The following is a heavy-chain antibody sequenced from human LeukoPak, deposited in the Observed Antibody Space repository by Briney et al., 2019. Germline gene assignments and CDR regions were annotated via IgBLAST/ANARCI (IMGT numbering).Heavy chain of an antibody. Sequence: QAGGSLRLSCAASGFTFSSYTMHWVRQAPGKGLEWVAVISYDGGNKYYADSVKGRFTISRDNSKNTLYLQMNSLRAEDTAVYYCARDLGRYCSGGSCSTPGNYWGQGTLVTVSS. D-gene: IGHD2-15*01. CDR1: GFTFSSYT. V-gene: IGHV3-30-3*01. CDR2: ISYDGGNK. CDR3: ARDLGRYCSGGSCSTPGNY. J-gene: IGHJ4*02.